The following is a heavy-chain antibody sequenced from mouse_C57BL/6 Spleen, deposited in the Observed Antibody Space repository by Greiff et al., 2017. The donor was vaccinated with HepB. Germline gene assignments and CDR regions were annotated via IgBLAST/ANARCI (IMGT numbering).Heavy chain of an antibody. D-gene: IGHD1-1*01. Sequence: EVKLMESGGGLVQPKGSLKLSCAASGFTFNTYAMHWVRQAPGKGLEWVARIRSESSNYATYYADSVKDRFTISRDDSQSMLYLQMNNLKTEDTAMYYCVREGDYSAWFAYWGQGTLVTVSA. J-gene: IGHJ3*01. CDR1: GFTFNTYA. CDR2: IRSESSNYAT. CDR3: VREGDYSAWFAY. V-gene: IGHV10-3*01.